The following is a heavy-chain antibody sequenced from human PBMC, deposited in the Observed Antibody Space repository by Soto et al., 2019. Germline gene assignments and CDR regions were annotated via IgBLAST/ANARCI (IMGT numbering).Heavy chain of an antibody. CDR1: GYTFTGYY. V-gene: IGHV1-2*04. Sequence: ASVKVSCKASGYTFTGYYMHLVRQAPGQGLEWMGWINPNSGGTNYAQKFQGWVTMTRDTSISTAYMELSRLRSDDTAVYYCAREAEYCSSTSCYLDYWGQGTLVTVSS. J-gene: IGHJ4*02. CDR3: AREAEYCSSTSCYLDY. CDR2: INPNSGGT. D-gene: IGHD2-2*01.